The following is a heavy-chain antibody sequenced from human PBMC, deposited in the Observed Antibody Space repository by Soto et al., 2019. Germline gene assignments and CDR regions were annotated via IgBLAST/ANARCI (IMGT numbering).Heavy chain of an antibody. V-gene: IGHV1-3*04. CDR2: INTGNGAT. Sequence: GASVKVSCKASGYTFTSYTIHCLRQAPGQRLEWMGWINTGNGATKYSQKLQGRVTITRDTSASTAYMELRSLRSDDTAVYYCARDEGYYYYGSANDYWGQGTLVTVSS. CDR3: ARDEGYYYYGSANDY. J-gene: IGHJ4*02. D-gene: IGHD3-10*01. CDR1: GYTFTSYT.